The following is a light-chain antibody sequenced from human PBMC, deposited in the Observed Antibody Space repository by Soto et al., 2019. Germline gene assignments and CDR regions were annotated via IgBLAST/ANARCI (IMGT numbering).Light chain of an antibody. Sequence: EIVMTQSPATLSVSPGERATLSCRASQSVSSNLAWYQQKPGQAPRLLIYGASTRATGIPARFSGSGSGTDFTLTISSLQPEDFAVYYCQQYSNSPRTFGQGTKVDIK. V-gene: IGKV3D-15*01. CDR2: GAS. J-gene: IGKJ1*01. CDR1: QSVSSN. CDR3: QQYSNSPRT.